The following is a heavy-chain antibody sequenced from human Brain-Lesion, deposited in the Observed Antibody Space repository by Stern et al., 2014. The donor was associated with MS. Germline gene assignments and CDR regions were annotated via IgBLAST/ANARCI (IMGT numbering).Heavy chain of an antibody. J-gene: IGHJ5*02. Sequence: QMQLVESGPGLVKPSATLSLTCTVAGGSVSSTSYPWAWIRQPPGKGLEWIGTIYYSGTTSYSPSLKSRPTISLDTSKNQFSLQLCFVTAADTAVYYCAGEEDIRYCSGGSCTGNWFDPWGQGTLVTVSS. CDR1: GGSVSSTSYP. V-gene: IGHV4-39*01. CDR2: IYYSGTT. D-gene: IGHD2-15*01. CDR3: AGEEDIRYCSGGSCTGNWFDP.